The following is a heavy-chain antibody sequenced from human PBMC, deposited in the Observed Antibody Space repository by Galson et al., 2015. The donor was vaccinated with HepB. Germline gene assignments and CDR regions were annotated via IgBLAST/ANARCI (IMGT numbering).Heavy chain of an antibody. D-gene: IGHD3-22*01. V-gene: IGHV3-66*02. CDR3: VRLEVGGFRGGSESFDY. J-gene: IGHJ4*02. CDR1: GLTVSLNY. Sequence: SLRLSCAVSGLTVSLNYMSWVRQAPGKGLEWVSAISGAGTTNYADSVKGRFTVSRDNSISTVYLQMNSLRTEDTAFYYCVRLEVGGFRGGSESFDYWGRGTLVTVSS. CDR2: ISGAGTT.